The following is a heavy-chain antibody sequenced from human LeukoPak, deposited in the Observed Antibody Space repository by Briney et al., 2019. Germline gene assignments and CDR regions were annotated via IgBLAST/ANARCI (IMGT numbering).Heavy chain of an antibody. CDR1: GESLNSYY. Sequence: SQTLSLTCAVYGESLNSYYWSWVRQPPGEGLEWIGEIYESGTTKYNPSLKSRVAISMVPSKQQFSLRLSSVTAADTAVYYCARGAWATRLASWGLGTPVIVSS. J-gene: IGHJ4*02. V-gene: IGHV4-34*01. D-gene: IGHD2-15*01. CDR3: ARGAWATRLAS. CDR2: IYESGTT.